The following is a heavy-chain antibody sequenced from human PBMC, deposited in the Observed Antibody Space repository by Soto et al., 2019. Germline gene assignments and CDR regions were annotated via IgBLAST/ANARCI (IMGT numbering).Heavy chain of an antibody. D-gene: IGHD2-15*01. CDR2: IQSGGST. Sequence: EVQLVESGGGLVQPGGSLRLSCAASGFTVSSKYMSWVRQAPGKGLEWVSLIQSGGSTYYSGAVKGRFTISRDNYETTMSLQMKRLRVEDKAVYYCTRVDVNCSGGRCYGVPMDVWGQGTTVTVSS. J-gene: IGHJ6*02. V-gene: IGHV3-66*01. CDR1: GFTVSSKY. CDR3: TRVDVNCSGGRCYGVPMDV.